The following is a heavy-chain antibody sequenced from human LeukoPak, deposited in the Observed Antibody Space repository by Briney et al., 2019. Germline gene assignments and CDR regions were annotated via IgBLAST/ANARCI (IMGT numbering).Heavy chain of an antibody. CDR3: ARDHPIRYLGFDP. CDR1: GGTFSSYA. CDR2: IIPIFGTA. Sequence: GSSVKVSCKASGGTFSSYAISWVRQAPGQGLEWMGGIIPIFGTANNAQKFQGRVTITADESTSTAYMELSSLRSDDTAVYYCARDHPIRYLGFDPWGQGTLVTVSS. J-gene: IGHJ5*02. V-gene: IGHV1-69*01. D-gene: IGHD3-9*01.